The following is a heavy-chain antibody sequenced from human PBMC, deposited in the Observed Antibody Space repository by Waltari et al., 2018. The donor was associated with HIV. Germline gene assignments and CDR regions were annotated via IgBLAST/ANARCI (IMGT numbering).Heavy chain of an antibody. CDR2: MNTNSDNT. Sequence: QVQLVQSGAEVKTPGASVKVSCKASGYTFTSYDVNWVRQATGQGLEWMGWMNTNSDNTVYAQKFQGRVTMTMNTSISTAYMELSSLRSEDTAVYYCARHKSGYNDNWGQGTLVTVSS. V-gene: IGHV1-8*01. CDR3: ARHKSGYNDN. D-gene: IGHD3-3*01. J-gene: IGHJ4*02. CDR1: GYTFTSYD.